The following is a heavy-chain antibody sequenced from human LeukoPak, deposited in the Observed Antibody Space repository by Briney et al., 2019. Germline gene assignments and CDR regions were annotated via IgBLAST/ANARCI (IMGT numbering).Heavy chain of an antibody. D-gene: IGHD6-19*01. Sequence: ASVKVSCKASGYTFTGYYMHWVRQAPGQGLEWMGWINPNSGGTNYAQKFQGRVTMTRDTSISTAYMELSRLRSDDTAVYYCARGRSSGWSSYFDYWGQGTLVTVSS. CDR3: ARGRSSGWSSYFDY. J-gene: IGHJ4*02. CDR2: INPNSGGT. V-gene: IGHV1-2*02. CDR1: GYTFTGYY.